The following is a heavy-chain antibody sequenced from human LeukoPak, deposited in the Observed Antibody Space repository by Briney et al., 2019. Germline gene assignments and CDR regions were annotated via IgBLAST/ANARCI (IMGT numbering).Heavy chain of an antibody. CDR3: ARHAIDSSGYYLDYFDF. Sequence: PGGSLRLSCAASGFTFSSYAMHWVRQAPGKGLEWIGTIYYSGSTYYNPPLKSRVSISVDTSKNQFSLRLSSVTAADTAVYYCARHAIDSSGYYLDYFDFWGQGTLVTVSS. CDR1: GFTFSSYAMH. V-gene: IGHV4-59*05. J-gene: IGHJ4*02. D-gene: IGHD3-22*01. CDR2: IYYSGST.